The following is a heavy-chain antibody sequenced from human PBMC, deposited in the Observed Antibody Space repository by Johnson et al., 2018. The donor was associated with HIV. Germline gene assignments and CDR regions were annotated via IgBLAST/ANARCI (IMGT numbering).Heavy chain of an antibody. Sequence: VQLVESGGGLVQPGGSLSLSCAASGFTFSTYWMHWVRQPPGKGLVWVSRINSDGSGTTYADSVKGRFTISRDKAKNTLYLQINSLRAEDAAVYYCARDRQSGGGDADSFDIWGQGTLVSVSS. CDR1: GFTFSTYW. J-gene: IGHJ3*02. CDR2: INSDGSGT. V-gene: IGHV3-74*03. D-gene: IGHD3-16*01. CDR3: ARDRQSGGGDADSFDI.